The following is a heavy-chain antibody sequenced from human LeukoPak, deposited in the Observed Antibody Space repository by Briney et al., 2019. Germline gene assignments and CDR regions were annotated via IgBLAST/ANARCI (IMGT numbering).Heavy chain of an antibody. CDR1: GFSFNTYA. V-gene: IGHV3-23*01. CDR3: AQQVGYCSSGSCYFTY. CDR2: ISNTGGST. Sequence: GGSLRLSCAASGFSFNTYAMSWVRRAPGKGLEWVSAISNTGGSTYYADSVKGRFTISRDKSKNTLSLQMNSLRAEDTAVYYCAQQVGYCSSGSCYFTYWGQGTLVTVSS. J-gene: IGHJ1*01. D-gene: IGHD2-15*01.